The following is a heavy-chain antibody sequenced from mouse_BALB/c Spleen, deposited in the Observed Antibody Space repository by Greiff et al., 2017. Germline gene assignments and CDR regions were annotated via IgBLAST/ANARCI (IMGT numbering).Heavy chain of an antibody. D-gene: IGHD1-1*01. CDR1: GYTFTSYW. CDR3: ARGGAYYYGSRGDWFAY. CDR2: INPSTGYT. Sequence: QVQLQQSGAELAKPGASVKMSCKASGYTFTSYWMHWVKQRPGQGLEWIGYINPSTGYTEYNQKFKDKATLTADKSSSTAYMQLSSLTSEDSAVYYCARGGAYYYGSRGDWFAYWGQGTLVTVSA. V-gene: IGHV1-7*01. J-gene: IGHJ3*01.